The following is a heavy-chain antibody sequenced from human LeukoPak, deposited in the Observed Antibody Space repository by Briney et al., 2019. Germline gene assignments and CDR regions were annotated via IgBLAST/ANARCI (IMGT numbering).Heavy chain of an antibody. CDR1: GFAFSFFA. CDR3: AKQYDFWSGPDY. J-gene: IGHJ4*02. V-gene: IGHV3-23*01. CDR2: INANSGTR. Sequence: SGGSLRLSCEASGFAFSFFAMSWLRQAPGKGLEWVSTINANSGTRSYAASVRGRFTISRDNSKNTLYLQMNSLRVEDTAVYYCAKQYDFWSGPDYWGQGTLVTVSS. D-gene: IGHD3-3*01.